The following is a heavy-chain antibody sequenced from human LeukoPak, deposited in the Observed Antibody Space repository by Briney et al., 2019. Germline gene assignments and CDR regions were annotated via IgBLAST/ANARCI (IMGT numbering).Heavy chain of an antibody. CDR2: ISGSGGST. J-gene: IGHJ4*02. CDR3: ANGRGDYGDYYGIDY. V-gene: IGHV3-23*01. D-gene: IGHD4-17*01. CDR1: GFTFSSYA. Sequence: GGSLRLSCAASGFTFSSYAMSWVRQAPGKGLEWVSAISGSGGSTYYADSVKGRFTISRDNSKNTLYLQMNSLRAEDTAVYYCANGRGDYGDYYGIDYWGQGTLVTVSS.